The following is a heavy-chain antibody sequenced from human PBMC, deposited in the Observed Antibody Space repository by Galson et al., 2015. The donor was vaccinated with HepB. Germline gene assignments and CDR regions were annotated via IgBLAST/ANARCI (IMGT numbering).Heavy chain of an antibody. Sequence: SLRLSCAASGFIFNNYAMSWVRQAPGKGLEWVSSITDSATRTYYADSVKGRFTISRDTSKNTLYLQMNSLRAEDTAVYYCAKPQGVAGIFRGSLTDAFDIWGQGTMVTVSS. CDR2: ITDSATRT. V-gene: IGHV3-23*01. CDR1: GFIFNNYA. D-gene: IGHD6-19*01. J-gene: IGHJ3*02. CDR3: AKPQGVAGIFRGSLTDAFDI.